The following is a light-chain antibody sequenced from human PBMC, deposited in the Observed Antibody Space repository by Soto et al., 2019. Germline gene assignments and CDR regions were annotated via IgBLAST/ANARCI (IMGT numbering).Light chain of an antibody. Sequence: EIVLTQSPGTLSLSPGERATLSCRASQSVSSSYLAWYQQKPGQAPRLLIYGASSRATGIPDRFSGSGSGTDFTLTISRLEPEDFAVYYCQQYGSSPRRLWTFGQGTKVEIK. CDR3: QQYGSSPRRLWT. CDR1: QSVSSSY. CDR2: GAS. J-gene: IGKJ1*01. V-gene: IGKV3-20*01.